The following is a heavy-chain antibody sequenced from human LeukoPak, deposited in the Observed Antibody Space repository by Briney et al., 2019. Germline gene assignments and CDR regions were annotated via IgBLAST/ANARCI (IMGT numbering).Heavy chain of an antibody. CDR1: GGSFSGYY. Sequence: PSETLSLTCAVYGGSFSGYYWSWIRQPPGKGLEWIGDINHSGSTNYNPSLKSRVTISDDKSQNQFSLKLRSVPAADPAFYYCARARNMLRTITMVRGAFDYWGQGTLVTVSS. D-gene: IGHD3-10*01. CDR2: INHSGST. CDR3: ARARNMLRTITMVRGAFDY. J-gene: IGHJ4*02. V-gene: IGHV4-34*01.